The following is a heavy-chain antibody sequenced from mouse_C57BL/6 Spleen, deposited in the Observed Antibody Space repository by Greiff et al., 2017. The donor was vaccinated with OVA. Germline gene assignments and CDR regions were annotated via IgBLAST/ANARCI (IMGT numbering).Heavy chain of an antibody. D-gene: IGHD2-4*01. CDR1: GFTFSDAW. J-gene: IGHJ4*01. CDR3: IRIYDYDDGDYYALGY. V-gene: IGHV6-6*01. Sequence: DVKLVESGGGLVQPGGSMKLSCAASGFTFSDAWMDWVRQSPEKGLEWVAEIRNKANNHATYYAESVKGRFTISRDDSKSSVYLQMNSLRAEDTGIYNSIRIYDYDDGDYYALGYWGQGTSVTVSS. CDR2: IRNKANNHAT.